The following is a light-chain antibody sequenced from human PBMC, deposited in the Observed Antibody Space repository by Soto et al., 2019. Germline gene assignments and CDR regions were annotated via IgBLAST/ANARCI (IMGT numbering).Light chain of an antibody. Sequence: GDRVTITCRASQSISNWLAWYQQKPGKAPNLLIYKASSLKSGVPSRFSGSGSGTEFTLTISSLQPDDFATYYCQQYDTYWTFGQGTKVDNK. CDR2: KAS. J-gene: IGKJ1*01. V-gene: IGKV1-5*03. CDR3: QQYDTYWT. CDR1: QSISNW.